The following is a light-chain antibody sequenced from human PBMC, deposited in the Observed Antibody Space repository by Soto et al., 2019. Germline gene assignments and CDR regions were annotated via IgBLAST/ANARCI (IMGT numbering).Light chain of an antibody. J-gene: IGKJ5*01. V-gene: IGKV3-11*01. CDR1: QSFRGL. CDR2: DAY. CDR3: QKSKMWHIT. Sequence: EVVLTQSPVTLSLSPGERATLSCRASQSFRGLLAWYQQKPGQAPRLLIYDAYNRATGIPPRFSGSGSGTDLTLTISSLGTEESEVYYCQKSKMWHITFGQGKRLEIK.